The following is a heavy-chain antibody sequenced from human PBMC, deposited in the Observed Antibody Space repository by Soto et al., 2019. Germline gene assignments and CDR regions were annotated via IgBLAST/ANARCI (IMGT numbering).Heavy chain of an antibody. V-gene: IGHV4-34*01. CDR1: GGSFSGYY. Sequence: QVQLQQWGAGLLKPSETLSLTCAVYGGSFSGYYWSWIRQPPGKGLEWIGEINHSGSTNYNPSLKSRVTISVDTSKNQFSLKLSSVTAADTAVYYCARGRRGGGYYLKISIYYFDYWGQGTLVTVSS. D-gene: IGHD3-3*01. CDR3: ARGRRGGGYYLKISIYYFDY. CDR2: INHSGST. J-gene: IGHJ4*02.